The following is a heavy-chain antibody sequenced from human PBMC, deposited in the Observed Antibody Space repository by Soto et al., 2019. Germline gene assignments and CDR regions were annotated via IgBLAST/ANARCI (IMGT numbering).Heavy chain of an antibody. Sequence: PSETLSLTCTVSGGSISSGGYYWSWIRQHPGKGLEWIGYIYYSGSTYYNPSLKSRVTISVDTSRNQFSLKLSSVTAADTAVYYCARQRGHGSWSLDFWGQGTLVTVSS. V-gene: IGHV4-31*03. CDR2: IYYSGST. D-gene: IGHD6-13*01. CDR1: GGSISSGGYY. CDR3: ARQRGHGSWSLDF. J-gene: IGHJ4*02.